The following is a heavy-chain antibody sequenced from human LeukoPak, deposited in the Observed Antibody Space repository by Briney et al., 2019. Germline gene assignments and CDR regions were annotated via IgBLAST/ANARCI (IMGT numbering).Heavy chain of an antibody. CDR2: ISYDGSNK. D-gene: IGHD6-13*01. Sequence: PGRSLRLSCVVSGFVFSSYGMHWVRQTPGKGLEWVAVISYDGSNKYYADSVKGRFTISRDNSKNTLYLQMNSLRVEDTAVYYCARVARDGQQLATNFDYWGQGTLVTVSS. CDR1: GFVFSSYG. CDR3: ARVARDGQQLATNFDY. J-gene: IGHJ4*02. V-gene: IGHV3-30*03.